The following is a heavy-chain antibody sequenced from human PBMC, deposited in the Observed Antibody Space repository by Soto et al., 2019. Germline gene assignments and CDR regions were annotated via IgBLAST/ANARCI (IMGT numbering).Heavy chain of an antibody. J-gene: IGHJ5*02. D-gene: IGHD1-26*01. V-gene: IGHV1-2*02. CDR3: ARDWIVGPLVSWFDP. CDR1: GYTFTGYY. Sequence: ASVKVSCKASGYTFTGYYMHWVRQAPGQGLEWMGWINPNSGGTNYAQKFQGRVTMTRDTSISTAYMELSRLRSDDTAVYYCARDWIVGPLVSWFDPWGQGTLVTVSS. CDR2: INPNSGGT.